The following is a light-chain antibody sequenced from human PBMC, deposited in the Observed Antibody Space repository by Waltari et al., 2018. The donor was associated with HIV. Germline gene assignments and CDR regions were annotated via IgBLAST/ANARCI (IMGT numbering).Light chain of an antibody. Sequence: QSVLTQPPSASGTPGQRVTLSCSGSSSNIGSNYVYWYQQLPGTAPNLLIYRNNQRPSGVPDRFSGSKSGTSASLAISGLRSEDEADYYCAAWDDSLSGPVFGGGTKLTVL. CDR3: AAWDDSLSGPV. V-gene: IGLV1-47*01. J-gene: IGLJ3*02. CDR2: RNN. CDR1: SSNIGSNY.